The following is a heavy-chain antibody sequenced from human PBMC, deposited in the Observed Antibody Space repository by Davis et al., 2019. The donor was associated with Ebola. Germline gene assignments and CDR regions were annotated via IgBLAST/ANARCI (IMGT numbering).Heavy chain of an antibody. CDR3: ARMGGSGYYPYYFDY. CDR1: GFSLSTSGMC. Sequence: SGPTLVKPTQTLTLTCTFSGFSLSTSGMCVSWIRQPPGKALEWLARIDWADDKYYSTSLKTRLTISKDTSKHQVVLTMTNMDPVDTATYFCARMGGSGYYPYYFDYWGQGTLVTVSS. V-gene: IGHV2-70*11. J-gene: IGHJ4*02. CDR2: IDWADDK. D-gene: IGHD3-22*01.